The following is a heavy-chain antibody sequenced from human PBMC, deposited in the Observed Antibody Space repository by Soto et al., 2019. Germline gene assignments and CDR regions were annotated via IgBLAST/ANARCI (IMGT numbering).Heavy chain of an antibody. CDR2: INPSGGST. J-gene: IGHJ5*02. Sequence: GASVRVSCKASGYTFTSYCMHWVRQAPGQGLEWMGIINPSGGSTSYAQKFQGRVTMTRDTSTSTVYMELSSLRSEDTAVYYCARALATIFDWFDPWGQGTLDTVSS. D-gene: IGHD3-3*01. CDR3: ARALATIFDWFDP. CDR1: GYTFTSYC. V-gene: IGHV1-46*01.